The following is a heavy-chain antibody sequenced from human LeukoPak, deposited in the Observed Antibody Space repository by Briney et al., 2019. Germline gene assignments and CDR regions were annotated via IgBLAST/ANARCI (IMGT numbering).Heavy chain of an antibody. Sequence: ASVKVSCKASGGTFSSYAISWVRQAPGQGLEWMGWMNPNSGNTGYAQKFQGRVTMTRNTSISTAYMELSSLRSEDTAVYYCARGPKYYYDSSGYDLDYWGQGTLVTVSS. J-gene: IGHJ4*02. CDR3: ARGPKYYYDSSGYDLDY. D-gene: IGHD3-22*01. CDR1: GGTFSSYA. CDR2: MNPNSGNT. V-gene: IGHV1-8*02.